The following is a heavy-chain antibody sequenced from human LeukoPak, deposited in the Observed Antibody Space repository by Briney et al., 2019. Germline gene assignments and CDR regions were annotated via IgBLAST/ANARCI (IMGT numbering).Heavy chain of an antibody. CDR2: IYTSGST. V-gene: IGHV4-4*07. D-gene: IGHD1-20*01. J-gene: IGHJ4*02. CDR1: GGSISSYY. CDR3: ARSITGRFTEGYYFDY. Sequence: SETLSLTCTVSGGSISSYYWSWIRQPAGKGLEWIGCIYTSGSTNYNPSLKSRVTMSVDTSKNQFSLKLSSVTAADTAVYYCARSITGRFTEGYYFDYWGQGTLVTVSS.